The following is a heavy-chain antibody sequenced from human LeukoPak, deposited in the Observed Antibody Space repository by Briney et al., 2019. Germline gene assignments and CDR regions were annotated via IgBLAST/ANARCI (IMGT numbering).Heavy chain of an antibody. CDR1: GGSISSGRFY. CDR3: ARYAKGLRGYYYYYMDV. Sequence: PSETLSLTCTVSGGSISSGRFYWSWIRQPAGKGLEWIGRIYASGSTNYNPSLKSRVTMSVDTSKNQFSLKLSSVTAADTAVYYCARYAKGLRGYYYYYMDVWGKGTTVTISS. D-gene: IGHD5-18*01. CDR2: IYASGST. J-gene: IGHJ6*03. V-gene: IGHV4-61*02.